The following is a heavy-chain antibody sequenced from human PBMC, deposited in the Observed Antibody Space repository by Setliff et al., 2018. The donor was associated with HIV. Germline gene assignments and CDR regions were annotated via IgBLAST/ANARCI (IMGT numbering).Heavy chain of an antibody. CDR3: ARSKISGSNHETYGFDV. D-gene: IGHD1-26*01. J-gene: IGHJ6*02. Sequence: LSLTCAVYGGSFNGYYWSWIRQPPGKGLEWIGEINHSGSTNYNPSLKSRVTMSVDKSKNQFSLRLSSVTAADTAVYYCARSKISGSNHETYGFDVWGQGTTVTVSS. V-gene: IGHV4-34*09. CDR1: GGSFNGYY. CDR2: INHSGST.